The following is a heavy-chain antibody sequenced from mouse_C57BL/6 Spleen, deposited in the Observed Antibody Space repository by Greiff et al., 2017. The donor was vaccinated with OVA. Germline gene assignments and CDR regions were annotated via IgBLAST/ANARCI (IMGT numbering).Heavy chain of an antibody. J-gene: IGHJ3*01. CDR2: IRSGSSTI. CDR1: GFTFSDYG. CDR3: ARPNYYGSSYPFAY. Sequence: VQLKESGGGLVKPGGSLKLSCAASGFTFSDYGMHWVRQAPEKGLEWVAYIRSGSSTIYYADTVKGRFTISRDNAKNTLFLQMTSLRSEDTAMYYCARPNYYGSSYPFAYWGQGTLVTVSA. D-gene: IGHD1-1*01. V-gene: IGHV5-17*01.